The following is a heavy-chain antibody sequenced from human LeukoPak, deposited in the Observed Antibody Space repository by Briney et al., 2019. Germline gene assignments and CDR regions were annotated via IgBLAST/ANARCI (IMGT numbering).Heavy chain of an antibody. CDR1: GGTFSSYA. CDR2: IIPIFGTA. J-gene: IGHJ3*02. V-gene: IGHV1-69*05. CDR3: ARDLIYGDYAFDI. Sequence: GASVKVSCKASGGTFSSYAISWVRQAPGQGLEWMGGIIPIFGTANYAQKFQGRVTMTRDTSISTAYMELSRLRSDDTAVYYCARDLIYGDYAFDIWGQGTMVTVSS. D-gene: IGHD4-17*01.